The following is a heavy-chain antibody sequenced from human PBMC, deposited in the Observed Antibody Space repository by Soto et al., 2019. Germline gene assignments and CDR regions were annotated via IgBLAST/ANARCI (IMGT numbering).Heavy chain of an antibody. CDR3: ARGHGRFAH. CDR1: GESFTGYY. Sequence: SETLSLTCDVSGESFTGYYWSWIRQPPGKGLEWIGEINHSGFTNYNPSLTGRVTISLDTSKSQFSLKLSSLTAADTAFYFCARGHGRFAHWGQGTLVTVS. J-gene: IGHJ4*02. V-gene: IGHV4-34*01. CDR2: INHSGFT.